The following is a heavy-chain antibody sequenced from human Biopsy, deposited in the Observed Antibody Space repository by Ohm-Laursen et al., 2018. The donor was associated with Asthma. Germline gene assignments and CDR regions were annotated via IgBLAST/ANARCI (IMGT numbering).Heavy chain of an antibody. V-gene: IGHV4-30-2*01. CDR1: GGSISSGGYS. Sequence: PSETLSLTCAVPGGSISSGGYSWSWIRQPPGKGLEWIGYIYHSGSTYYNPSLKSRVTISVDRSKNQFSLKLSSVTAADTAVYYCARVKDGYNFDYWGQGTLVTVSS. J-gene: IGHJ4*02. CDR2: IYHSGST. CDR3: ARVKDGYNFDY. D-gene: IGHD5-24*01.